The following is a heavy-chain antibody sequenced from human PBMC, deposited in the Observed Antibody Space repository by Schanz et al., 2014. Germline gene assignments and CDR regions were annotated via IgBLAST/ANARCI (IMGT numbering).Heavy chain of an antibody. CDR3: ARDMLRRYGALEI. Sequence: EVQLLESGGALEQPGRSLRLSCAASGFPFRSYVMHWVRQAPGKGLEWVSYVSSNNIYTKYADSVRGRFTISRDNAKNSLFLQMNSLRADDTAVYYCARDMLRRYGALEIWGRGTMVTVSS. CDR2: VSSNNIYT. CDR1: GFPFRSYV. J-gene: IGHJ3*02. D-gene: IGHD2-8*01. V-gene: IGHV3-48*04.